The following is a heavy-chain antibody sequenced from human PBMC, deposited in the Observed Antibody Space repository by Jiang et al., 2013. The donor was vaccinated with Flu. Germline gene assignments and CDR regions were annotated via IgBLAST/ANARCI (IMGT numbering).Heavy chain of an antibody. Sequence: GPGLVKPSETLSLTCTVSGGSISSYYWSWIRQPPGKGLEWIGYIYYSGSTNYNPSLKSRVTISVDTSKNQFSLKLSSVTAADTAVYYCARHEYGDFWSGYPGENWFDPWGQGTLVTVSS. CDR1: GGSISSYY. D-gene: IGHD3-3*01. J-gene: IGHJ5*02. CDR2: IYYSGST. CDR3: ARHEYGDFWSGYPGENWFDP. V-gene: IGHV4-59*08.